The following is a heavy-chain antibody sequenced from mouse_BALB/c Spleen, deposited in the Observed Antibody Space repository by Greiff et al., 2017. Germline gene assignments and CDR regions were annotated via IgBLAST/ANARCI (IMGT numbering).Heavy chain of an antibody. V-gene: IGHV1-54*01. CDR3: ARRDYGKAMDY. D-gene: IGHD2-4*01. CDR2: INPGSGGT. Sequence: VQLQQSGAELVRPGTSVKVSCKASGYAFTNYLIEWVKQRPGQGLEWIGVINPGSGGTNYNEKFKGKATLTADQSSSTAYMQLSSLTSDDSAVYFCARRDYGKAMDYWGQGTSVTVSS. CDR1: GYAFTNYL. J-gene: IGHJ4*01.